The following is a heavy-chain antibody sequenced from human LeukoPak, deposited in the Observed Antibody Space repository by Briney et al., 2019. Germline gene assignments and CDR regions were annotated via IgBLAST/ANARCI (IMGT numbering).Heavy chain of an antibody. CDR3: ARDRVANFFDY. J-gene: IGHJ4*02. V-gene: IGHV3-33*01. Sequence: GGSLRLSCAASGFTFSSYGMRWVRQAPGKGLEWVAVIWYDGSNKYYADSVKGRFTISRDNSKNTLYLQMNSLRAEDTAVYYCARDRVANFFDYWGQGTLVTVSS. D-gene: IGHD3-3*01. CDR2: IWYDGSNK. CDR1: GFTFSSYG.